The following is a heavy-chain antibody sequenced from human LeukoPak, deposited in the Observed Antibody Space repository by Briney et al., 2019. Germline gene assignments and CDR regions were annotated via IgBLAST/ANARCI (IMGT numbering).Heavy chain of an antibody. Sequence: SETLSLTCTVSGGSISSYYWSWIRQPPGKGLEWIGYIYYSGSTNYNPSLKSRVTISVDTSKNQFSLKLSSVTAADTAVYYCARGGYDILTGYFWFDPWGQGTLVTVSS. D-gene: IGHD3-9*01. J-gene: IGHJ5*02. CDR3: ARGGYDILTGYFWFDP. V-gene: IGHV4-59*01. CDR2: IYYSGST. CDR1: GGSISSYY.